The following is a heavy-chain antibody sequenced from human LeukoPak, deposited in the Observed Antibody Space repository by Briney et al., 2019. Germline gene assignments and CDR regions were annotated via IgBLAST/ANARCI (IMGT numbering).Heavy chain of an antibody. V-gene: IGHV5-51*01. CDR2: IYPGDSDT. D-gene: IGHD3-3*01. CDR3: ARRKYDFWSGYYTQPSYYYYMDV. Sequence: GESLKISCKGSGYSFTSYWLGWVRQMPGKGLEWMGIIYPGDSDTRYSPSFQGQVTISADKSINTAYLQWSSLKASDTAMYYCARRKYDFWSGYYTQPSYYYYMDVWGKGTTVTVSS. J-gene: IGHJ6*03. CDR1: GYSFTSYW.